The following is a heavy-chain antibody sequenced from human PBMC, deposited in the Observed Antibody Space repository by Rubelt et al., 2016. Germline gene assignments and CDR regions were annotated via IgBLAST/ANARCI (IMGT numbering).Heavy chain of an antibody. CDR3: ARDLVGVVITTHDAFDI. CDR2: IIPIFGTA. D-gene: IGHD3-22*01. V-gene: IGHV1-69*06. CDR1: GGTFSSYA. J-gene: IGHJ3*02. Sequence: QVQLVQSGAEVKKPGSSVKVSCKASGGTFSSYAISWVRQAPGQGLEWMGGIIPIFGTANYAQKFQGIVTITADKSTSTAYMELSSLGSEDTAVYYCARDLVGVVITTHDAFDIWGQGTMVTVSS.